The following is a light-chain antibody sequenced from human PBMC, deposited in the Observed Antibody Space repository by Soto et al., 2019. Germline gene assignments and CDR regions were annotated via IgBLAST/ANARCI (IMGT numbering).Light chain of an antibody. V-gene: IGKV3-11*01. Sequence: EIVLTQSPATLSMSPGERATLSCRASQSVGSYLAWYQQKPGQAPRLLIYDASSRATGIPARFSGSGSGTDFTLTISSLEPEDFALYYCQQRYNWPPLTFGGGTTVEIK. J-gene: IGKJ4*01. CDR1: QSVGSY. CDR2: DAS. CDR3: QQRYNWPPLT.